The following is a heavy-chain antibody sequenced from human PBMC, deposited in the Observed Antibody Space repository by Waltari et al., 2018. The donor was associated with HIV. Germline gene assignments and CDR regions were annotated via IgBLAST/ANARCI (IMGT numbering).Heavy chain of an antibody. D-gene: IGHD3-10*01. CDR3: ARDSSRVLWFGESLPT. Sequence: EQVVESGGGVVQPGRSLRLPCAASGFSFNDHGMHWVRQTPGKGLEWVAFMSDDGSKRFYAESVRGRFVVSRDNSKKIFYLQMKSLRPDDTAVYFCARDSSRVLWFGESLPTWGQGTLVSVSP. J-gene: IGHJ4*02. CDR2: MSDDGSKR. CDR1: GFSFNDHG. V-gene: IGHV3-30*03.